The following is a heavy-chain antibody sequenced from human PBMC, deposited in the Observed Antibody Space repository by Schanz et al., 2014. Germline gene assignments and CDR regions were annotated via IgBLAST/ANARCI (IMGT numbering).Heavy chain of an antibody. CDR2: ISGSGGST. CDR3: ARDGHFDY. Sequence: VQLVESGGDLVKPGGSLRLSCAASGFTFSSYTMNWVRQAPGKGLEWVSAISGSGGSTVYADSVKGRFTISRDNSNNTVFLQMSSLRAEDTAVYYCARDGHFDYWGQGTLVTVSS. CDR1: GFTFSSYT. J-gene: IGHJ4*02. V-gene: IGHV3-23*04.